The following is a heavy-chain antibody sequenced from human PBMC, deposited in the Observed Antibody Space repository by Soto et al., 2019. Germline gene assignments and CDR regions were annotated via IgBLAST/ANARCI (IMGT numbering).Heavy chain of an antibody. D-gene: IGHD4-17*01. V-gene: IGHV3-33*01. CDR3: ARDDVYDDNGXDS. Sequence: GSLRLSCAASGFAFSSHGMHWVRQAPGKGLEWVAVIVYDGSEKYYADSVKGRFTVSRDNSKNTLYLEMNSLRAEDTAVYYCARDDVYDDNGXDSWGQGALVTVSS. CDR2: IVYDGSEK. J-gene: IGHJ4*02. CDR1: GFAFSSHG.